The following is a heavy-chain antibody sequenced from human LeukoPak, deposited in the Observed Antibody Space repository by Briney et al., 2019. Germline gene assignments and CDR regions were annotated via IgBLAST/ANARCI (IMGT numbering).Heavy chain of an antibody. CDR1: GDSISSYH. V-gene: IGHV4-59*01. D-gene: IGHD3-16*01. CDR2: ISYSGST. CDR3: ARVGRGDHTWGSYYFDH. J-gene: IGHJ4*02. Sequence: PSEALSLTCTVSGDSISSYHWTWIRQPPGKGLEWIGYISYSGSTNYNPSLKSRVTISVYTSKNQFSLKLSSVTAAGTAVYFCARVGRGDHTWGSYYFDHWGQGTLVTASS.